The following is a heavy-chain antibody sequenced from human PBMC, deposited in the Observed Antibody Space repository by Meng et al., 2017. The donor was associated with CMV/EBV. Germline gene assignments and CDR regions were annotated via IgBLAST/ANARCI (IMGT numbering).Heavy chain of an antibody. CDR1: GGSISSGDYY. CDR3: ARVGRTSCYDY. J-gene: IGHJ4*02. V-gene: IGHV4-30-4*08. CDR2: IYYSGST. D-gene: IGHD2-2*01. Sequence: VQRQESGPGLVMPSQTLSLTCTVSGGSISSGDYYWSWILQPPGKGLEWIGYIYYSGSTYYNPSLKSRVTISVDTSKNQFSRKLSSVTAADTAVYYCARVGRTSCYDYWGQGTLVTVSS.